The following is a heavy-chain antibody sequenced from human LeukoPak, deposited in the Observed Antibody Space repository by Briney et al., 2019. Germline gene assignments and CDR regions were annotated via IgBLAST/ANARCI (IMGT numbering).Heavy chain of an antibody. CDR3: ANEYGDEVDY. J-gene: IGHJ4*02. CDR2: INHSGST. V-gene: IGHV4-34*01. Sequence: SETLSLTCAVYGGSFSGYYGSWIRQPLGKGLEWIGEINHSGSTNYNPSLKSRVTISVDTSKNQFSLKLSSVTAADTAVYYCANEYGDEVDYWGQGTLVTVSS. CDR1: GGSFSGYY. D-gene: IGHD4-17*01.